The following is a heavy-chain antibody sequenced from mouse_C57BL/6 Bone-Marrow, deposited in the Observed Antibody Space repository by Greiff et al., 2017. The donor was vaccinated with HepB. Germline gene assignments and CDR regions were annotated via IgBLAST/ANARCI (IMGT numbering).Heavy chain of an antibody. V-gene: IGHV5-6*01. J-gene: IGHJ3*01. CDR2: ISSGGSYT. CDR3: ARISFAY. CDR1: GFTFSSYG. Sequence: EVQVVESGGDLVKPGGSLKLSCAASGFTFSSYGMSWVRQTPDKRLEWVATISSGGSYTYYPDSVKGRFTISRDNAKNTLYLQMSSLKSEDTAMYYCARISFAYWGQGTLVTVSA.